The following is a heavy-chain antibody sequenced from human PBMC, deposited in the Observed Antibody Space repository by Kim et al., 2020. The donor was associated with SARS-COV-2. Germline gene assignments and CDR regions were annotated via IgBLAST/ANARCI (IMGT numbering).Heavy chain of an antibody. CDR1: GYTFTSYA. D-gene: IGHD5-18*01. Sequence: ASVKVSCKASGYTFTSYAMHWVRQAPGQRLEWMGWINAGNGNTKYSQKFQGRVTITRDTSASTAYMEPSSLRSEDTAVYYCARSTWIQLWLSAFDIWGQGTMVTVSS. CDR3: ARSTWIQLWLSAFDI. J-gene: IGHJ3*02. CDR2: INAGNGNT. V-gene: IGHV1-3*01.